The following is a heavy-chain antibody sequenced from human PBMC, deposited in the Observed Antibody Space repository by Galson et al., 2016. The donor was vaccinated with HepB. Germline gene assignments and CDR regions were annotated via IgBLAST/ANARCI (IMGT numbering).Heavy chain of an antibody. J-gene: IGHJ3*01. D-gene: IGHD6-6*01. CDR1: GFTLSGSG. V-gene: IGHV3-48*02. CDR2: ISSALRPI. CDR3: ARELVRSAFDL. Sequence: SLRLSCAASGFTLSGSGLNWVRQAPGRGLQWISYISSALRPIYNADSVKGRFAISRDNAKNSVVLEMNSLREEDTGVYYCARELVRSAFDLWGQGTMVTVSS.